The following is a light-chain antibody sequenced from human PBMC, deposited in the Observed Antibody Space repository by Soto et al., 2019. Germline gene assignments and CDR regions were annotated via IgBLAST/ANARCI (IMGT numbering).Light chain of an antibody. CDR2: AAS. CDR3: QKYNSAPWT. CDR1: QSISRY. Sequence: DIQMTQAPSSLSASVGDRFTITFRASQSISRYLNWYQQKPGKAPQPLIYAASGLQSGVPSRFSGSGSGTDFTLTISSLQPEDVATYYCQKYNSAPWTFGQGTKVDIK. V-gene: IGKV1-39*01. J-gene: IGKJ1*01.